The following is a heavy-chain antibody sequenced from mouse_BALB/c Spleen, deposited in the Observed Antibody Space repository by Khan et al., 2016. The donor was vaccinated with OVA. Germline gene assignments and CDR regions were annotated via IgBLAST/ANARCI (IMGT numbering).Heavy chain of an antibody. J-gene: IGHJ3*01. V-gene: IGHV1-77*01. CDR2: ISPGSGDT. Sequence: QVQLQHSGAELARPGASVKLSCKASGYTFTDYYINWVKQRTGQGLEWIGEISPGSGDTCYNERFKGKATLTADKSSSTAYMQLRSLTSEASAVYFCSRRNYFGYTFAYWGQGTLVTVSA. CDR1: GYTFTDYY. D-gene: IGHD1-2*01. CDR3: SRRNYFGYTFAY.